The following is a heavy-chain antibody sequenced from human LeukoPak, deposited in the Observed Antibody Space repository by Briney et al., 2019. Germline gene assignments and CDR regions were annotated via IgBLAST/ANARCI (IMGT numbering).Heavy chain of an antibody. Sequence: GGSLRLSCAASGFTFDDYAMHWVRQAPGKGLEWVSLISWDGGSTYYADSVKGRFTISRDNAKNSLYLQMNSLRAEDTALYYCAKDKWELLGLDYWGQGTLVAVSS. CDR1: GFTFDDYA. V-gene: IGHV3-43D*03. D-gene: IGHD1-26*01. J-gene: IGHJ4*02. CDR3: AKDKWELLGLDY. CDR2: ISWDGGST.